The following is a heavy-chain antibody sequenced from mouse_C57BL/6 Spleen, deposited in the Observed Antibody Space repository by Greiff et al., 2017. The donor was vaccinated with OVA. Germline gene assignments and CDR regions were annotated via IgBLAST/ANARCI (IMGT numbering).Heavy chain of an antibody. V-gene: IGHV1-52*01. CDR1: GYTFTSYW. CDR2: IDPSDSET. Sequence: QVQLQQPGAELVRPGSSVKLSCKASGYTFTSYWMHWVKQRPIQGLEWIGNIDPSDSETHYNQKFKDKATLTADKSSSTAYMQLSSLTSEDSAVYYCARDYGSSLWYFDVWGTGTTLTVSS. J-gene: IGHJ1*03. CDR3: ARDYGSSLWYFDV. D-gene: IGHD1-1*01.